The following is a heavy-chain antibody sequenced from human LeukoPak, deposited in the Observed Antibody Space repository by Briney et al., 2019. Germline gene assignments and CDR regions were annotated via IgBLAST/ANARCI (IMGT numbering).Heavy chain of an antibody. CDR1: GFTFDTYG. J-gene: IGHJ4*02. CDR2: IWYDGSNK. CDR3: ARDQGCTSTDGYSLFFHY. Sequence: PGGSPRLSCAASGFTFDTYGMHCVRQAPGKGLEWVALIWYDGSNKYYADSVKDRFTISRDNYKNTLYLQMNSLRPEDTAVYYCARDQGCTSTDGYSLFFHYWGQGTLVTVSS. D-gene: IGHD2-2*01. V-gene: IGHV3-30*02.